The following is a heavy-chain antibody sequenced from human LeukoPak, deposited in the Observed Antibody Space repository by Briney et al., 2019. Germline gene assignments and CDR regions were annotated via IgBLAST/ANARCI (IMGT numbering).Heavy chain of an antibody. CDR1: GYTFTSYY. V-gene: IGHV1-46*01. J-gene: IGHJ6*02. CDR3: ARKIAAVRTFGYYYYGMDV. Sequence: GASVKVSCKASGYTFTSYYMHWVRQAPGQGLEWMGIINPSGGSTSYAQKFQGRVTMTRDTSTSTVYMELSSLRSEDTAVYYCARKIAAVRTFGYYYYGMDVWGQGTTVTVSS. D-gene: IGHD3-16*01. CDR2: INPSGGST.